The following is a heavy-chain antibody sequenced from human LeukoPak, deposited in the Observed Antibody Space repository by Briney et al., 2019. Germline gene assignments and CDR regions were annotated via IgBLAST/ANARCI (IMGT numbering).Heavy chain of an antibody. CDR3: ARSIVATIIVMYFDY. CDR2: IIPNFGTA. Sequence: SSVKVSCKASGGTFSSYAISWVRQAPGQGLEWMGGIIPNFGTANYAQKYQGRVTITADESTSTASLDLSSQRPEDTAVYYCARSIVATIIVMYFDYWGQGTLVTVSS. D-gene: IGHD5-12*01. CDR1: GGTFSSYA. V-gene: IGHV1-69*13. J-gene: IGHJ4*02.